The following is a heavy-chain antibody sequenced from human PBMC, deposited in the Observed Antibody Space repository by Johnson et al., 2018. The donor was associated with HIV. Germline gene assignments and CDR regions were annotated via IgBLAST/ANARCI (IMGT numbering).Heavy chain of an antibody. V-gene: IGHV3-23*04. CDR2: ISGSGGST. J-gene: IGHJ3*02. D-gene: IGHD1-26*01. CDR1: GFTFSSYA. CDR3: AKDKAVGATHYFAFDI. Sequence: VQLVESGGGLVQPGGSLRLSCAASGFTFSSYAMSWVRQAPGKGLEWVSAISGSGGSTYYADSVKGRFTISRDNSKDTLYLQMNSLRAEDTAVYYCAKDKAVGATHYFAFDIWGQGTMVTVSS.